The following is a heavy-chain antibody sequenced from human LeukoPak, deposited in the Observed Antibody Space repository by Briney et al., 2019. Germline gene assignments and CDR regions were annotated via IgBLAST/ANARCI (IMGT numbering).Heavy chain of an antibody. CDR1: GFTFSSYS. CDR3: ARFTHSPLYDFWSGYHLYGMDV. D-gene: IGHD3-3*01. CDR2: ISNSSSYI. Sequence: GGSLRLSCAASGFTFSSYSMNWVRQAPGKGLEWVSSISNSSSYIYYADSVKGRFTISRDNAKNSLYLQMNSLRAEDTAVYYCARFTHSPLYDFWSGYHLYGMDVWGQGTTVTVSS. J-gene: IGHJ6*02. V-gene: IGHV3-21*01.